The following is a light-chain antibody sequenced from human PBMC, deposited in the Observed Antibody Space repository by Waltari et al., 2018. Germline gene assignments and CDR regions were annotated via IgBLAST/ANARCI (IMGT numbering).Light chain of an antibody. CDR1: QSLLNIDGKTY. Sequence: EIVMTQTPLSLSVTPGQPASISCRSSQSLLNIDGKTYLYWYVQKPGQPPQLLIHEVSNRFSGVPDRLSGSGSGTDFTLKISRVEAEDVGVYYCMQSTQLPLAFGQWTKVEIK. CDR2: EVS. CDR3: MQSTQLPLA. V-gene: IGKV2D-29*01. J-gene: IGKJ1*01.